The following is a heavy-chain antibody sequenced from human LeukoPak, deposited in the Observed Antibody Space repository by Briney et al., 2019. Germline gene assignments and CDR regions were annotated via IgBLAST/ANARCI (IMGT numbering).Heavy chain of an antibody. CDR2: TNHSGST. D-gene: IGHD2-15*01. V-gene: IGHV4-34*01. Sequence: SPSETLSLTCAVYGGSFSGYYWSWIRQPPGKGLEWIGETNHSGSTNYNPSLKSRVTISVDTSKNQFSLKLSSVTAADTAVYYCASTYCSGGSCYALDYYYGMDVWGQGTTVTVSS. CDR3: ASTYCSGGSCYALDYYYGMDV. J-gene: IGHJ6*02. CDR1: GGSFSGYY.